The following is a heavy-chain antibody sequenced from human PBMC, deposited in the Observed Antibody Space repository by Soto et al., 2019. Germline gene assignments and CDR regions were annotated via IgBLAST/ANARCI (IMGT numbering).Heavy chain of an antibody. J-gene: IGHJ4*02. Sequence: SVKVSCKASGFTFTSSAVQWVRQARGQRLEWIGWIVVGSGNTNYAQKFQERVTITRDMSTSTAYMELSSLRSEDTAVYYCASDSSGYYYTSYWGQGTLVTVSS. CDR3: ASDSSGYYYTSY. V-gene: IGHV1-58*01. CDR1: GFTFTSSA. CDR2: IVVGSGNT. D-gene: IGHD3-22*01.